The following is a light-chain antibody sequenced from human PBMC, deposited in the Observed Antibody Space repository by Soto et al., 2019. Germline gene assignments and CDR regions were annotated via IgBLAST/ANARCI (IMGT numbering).Light chain of an antibody. J-gene: IGLJ1*01. Sequence: QSALTQPPSASGSPGQSVTISWTGTSSDIGGYTYVSWYQHHPGKAPKLMIYEVSKRPSGVPDRFSGSKSGNTASLTVSGLQAEDEADYYCTSYAGSNSYVFGTGTKLTVL. CDR1: SSDIGGYTY. CDR2: EVS. CDR3: TSYAGSNSYV. V-gene: IGLV2-8*01.